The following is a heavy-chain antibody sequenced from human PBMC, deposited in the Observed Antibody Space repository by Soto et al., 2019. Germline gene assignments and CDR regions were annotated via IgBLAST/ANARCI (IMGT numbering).Heavy chain of an antibody. V-gene: IGHV4-34*01. CDR1: GGSFSGYY. J-gene: IGHJ4*02. CDR3: ARASDSSGYAHY. CDR2: IYHSGST. D-gene: IGHD3-22*01. Sequence: SETLCLTCAVYGGSFSGYYWSWVRQPPGKGLEWIGEIYHSGSTNYNPSLKSRVTISVDKSKNQFSLKLSSVTAADTAVYYCARASDSSGYAHYWGQGTPVTVSS.